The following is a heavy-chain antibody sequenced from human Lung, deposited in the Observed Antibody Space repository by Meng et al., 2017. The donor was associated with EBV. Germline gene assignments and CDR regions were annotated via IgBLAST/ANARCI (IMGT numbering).Heavy chain of an antibody. CDR3: AREATSVFDL. CDR1: GDSVSSNSSG. CDR2: TYYRSKWYN. Sequence: IQHEGAGPVNLSQTPSLPCVIPGDSVSSNSSGWTWIRQSPSRGLERLGRTYYRSKWYNDYAVFVKSRITITPDTSKSQFSLQLNSVTPEDTAVYYCAREATSVFDLWGRGTLVTVSS. J-gene: IGHJ2*01. V-gene: IGHV6-1*01.